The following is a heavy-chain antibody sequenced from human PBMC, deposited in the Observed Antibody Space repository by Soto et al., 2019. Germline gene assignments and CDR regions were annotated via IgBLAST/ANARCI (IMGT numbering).Heavy chain of an antibody. D-gene: IGHD6-19*01. J-gene: IGHJ4*02. CDR1: GFTFSSYA. CDR3: ARLDKFNGGWS. V-gene: IGHV3-30*14. CDR2: VSHDGKSG. Sequence: QVQLVESGGGVVQPGRSLRLSCAASGFTFSSYAVHWVRRAPGKGLEWVAAVSHDGKSGFYADSVSGRFTVSRDNSNNLVYLQMDRLRPEDTALFYCARLDKFNGGWSWGQGTAVTVSS.